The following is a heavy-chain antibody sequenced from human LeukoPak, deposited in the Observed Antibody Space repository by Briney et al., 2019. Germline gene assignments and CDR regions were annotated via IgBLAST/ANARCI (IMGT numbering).Heavy chain of an antibody. CDR1: GGSISSSNW. V-gene: IGHV4-4*02. D-gene: IGHD1-26*01. CDR3: AGTYSGTARSPNTHYYFDY. Sequence: SETLSLTCAVSGGSISSSNWWSWVRPPPGKGLEWIGEIYHSGSTNYNPSLKSRVTISVDKSKNQFSLKLSSVTAADMAVYYCAGTYSGTARSPNTHYYFDYWGQGTLVTVSS. CDR2: IYHSGST. J-gene: IGHJ4*02.